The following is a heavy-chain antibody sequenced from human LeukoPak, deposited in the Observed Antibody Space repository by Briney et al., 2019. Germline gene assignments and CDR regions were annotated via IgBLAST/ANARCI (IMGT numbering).Heavy chain of an antibody. D-gene: IGHD4-17*01. J-gene: IGHJ3*01. CDR3: ARDQVTVTKGFDF. V-gene: IGHV4-59*11. CDR1: GDSFSSHY. Sequence: SETLSLTCAVSGDSFSSHYWTWIRQSPGTGLEWIGYISHIGRTNYNPSLKSRATISIDTSKNQFSLKLRSVTAADTAVYYCARDQVTVTKGFDFWGQGTMVSVSS. CDR2: ISHIGRT.